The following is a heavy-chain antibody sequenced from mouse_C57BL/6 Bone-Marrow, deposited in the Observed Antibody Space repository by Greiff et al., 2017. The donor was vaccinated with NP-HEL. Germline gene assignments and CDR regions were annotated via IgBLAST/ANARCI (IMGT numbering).Heavy chain of an antibody. V-gene: IGHV1-81*01. J-gene: IGHJ1*03. Sequence: VQLQQSGAELARPGASVKLSCKASGYTFTSYGISWVKQRTGQGLEWIGETYPRSGNTYYNEKFKGKATLTADKSSSTAYMELRSLTSEDSAVYFCARWTTVVAKGWYFDVWGTGTTVTVSS. CDR2: TYPRSGNT. CDR3: ARWTTVVAKGWYFDV. D-gene: IGHD1-1*01. CDR1: GYTFTSYG.